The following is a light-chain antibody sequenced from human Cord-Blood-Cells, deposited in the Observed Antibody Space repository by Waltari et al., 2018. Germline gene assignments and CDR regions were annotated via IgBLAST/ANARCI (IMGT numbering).Light chain of an antibody. CDR3: CSYAGSSTFYV. J-gene: IGLJ1*01. CDR2: EGS. V-gene: IGLV2-23*01. CDR1: SSYVGRYNL. Sequence: QSALTHPGSVYGSHGLSITISCTGTSSYVGRYNLVSWYQQHQGKAPKLMIYEGSKRPSGVSNRFSGSKSGNTASLTISGLQAEDEADYYCCSYAGSSTFYVFGTGTKVTVL.